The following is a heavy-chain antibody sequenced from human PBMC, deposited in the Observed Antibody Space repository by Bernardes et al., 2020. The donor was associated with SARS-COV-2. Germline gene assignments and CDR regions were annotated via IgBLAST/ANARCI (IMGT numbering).Heavy chain of an antibody. CDR1: GGSFSGYY. J-gene: IGHJ4*02. CDR2: INHSGST. D-gene: IGHD3-10*01. CDR3: ARARITMVQGVRRYYFDY. V-gene: IGHV4-34*01. Sequence: ETLSLTCAVYGGSFSGYYWSWIRQPPGKGLEWIGEINHSGSTNYNPSLKSRVTISVDTSKNQFSLKLSSVTAADTAVYYCARARITMVQGVRRYYFDYWGQGTLVTVSS.